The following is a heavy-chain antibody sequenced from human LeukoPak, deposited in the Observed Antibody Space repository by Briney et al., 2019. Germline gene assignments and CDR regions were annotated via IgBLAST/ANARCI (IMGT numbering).Heavy chain of an antibody. CDR1: GFTFSDYY. Sequence: GGSLRLSCAASGFTFSDYYMNWIRQAPGKGLEWVSYVSHSGGTIYYADSVKGRFTISRDNARNSLYLQMNSLRAEDTAVYYCARFKGNYYDSSGYSPYFDYWGQGTLVTVSS. CDR2: VSHSGGTI. D-gene: IGHD3-22*01. J-gene: IGHJ4*02. V-gene: IGHV3-11*01. CDR3: ARFKGNYYDSSGYSPYFDY.